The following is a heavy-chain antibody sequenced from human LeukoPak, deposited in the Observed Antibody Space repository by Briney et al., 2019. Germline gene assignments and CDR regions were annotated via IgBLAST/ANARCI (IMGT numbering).Heavy chain of an antibody. Sequence: SETLSLTCTVSGGSFSNYYWSWIRQPAGKGLEWMGRIYTSGSTNYNPSVNRRVTMLVDTPNNQFSLKLTSVPAADTAVYYCARQPPQYYGMDVWGQGTTVTVSS. J-gene: IGHJ6*02. D-gene: IGHD1-14*01. V-gene: IGHV4-4*07. CDR2: IYTSGST. CDR1: GGSFSNYY. CDR3: ARQPPQYYGMDV.